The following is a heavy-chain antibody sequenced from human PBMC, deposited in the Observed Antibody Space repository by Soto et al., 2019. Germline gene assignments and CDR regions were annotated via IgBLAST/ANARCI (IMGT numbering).Heavy chain of an antibody. Sequence: QVQLVESGGGVVQPGRSLRLSCAASGFTFSSYGIHWVRQAPGKGLEWVAVISYEGNIKYYADSVKGRFTISRDNSKNTLFLQMNSLRPDDTAVYYSAKGGLIAAAGYFDNWGQGTLVTVSS. CDR1: GFTFSSYG. CDR2: ISYEGNIK. J-gene: IGHJ4*02. CDR3: AKGGLIAAAGYFDN. V-gene: IGHV3-30*18. D-gene: IGHD6-13*01.